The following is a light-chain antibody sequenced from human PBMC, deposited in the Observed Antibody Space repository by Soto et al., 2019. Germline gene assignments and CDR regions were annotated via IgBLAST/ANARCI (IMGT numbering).Light chain of an antibody. CDR3: QHYNSYSEA. Sequence: DIQMTQSPSTLSGSVGDRVTITCRASQTISSWLAWYQQTPGKAPKILIYKASTLKSGVPSRFRGSGSGTEFTLPISRLQPDDFETYYCQHYNSYSEAFGQGTKVDIK. V-gene: IGKV1-5*03. CDR1: QTISSW. J-gene: IGKJ1*01. CDR2: KAS.